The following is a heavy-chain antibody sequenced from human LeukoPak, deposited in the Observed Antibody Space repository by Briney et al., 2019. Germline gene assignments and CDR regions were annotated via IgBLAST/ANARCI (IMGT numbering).Heavy chain of an antibody. Sequence: GGSLRLSCAASGFTFSNYAMTWVRQAPGKGLEWVSAIGNSGAGTKYADSVKGRFTISRDNSKNTLYPQMNSLRAEDTAVYYCARDWRADYWGQGTLVTVSS. CDR3: ARDWRADY. CDR1: GFTFSNYA. V-gene: IGHV3-23*01. CDR2: IGNSGAGT. J-gene: IGHJ4*02.